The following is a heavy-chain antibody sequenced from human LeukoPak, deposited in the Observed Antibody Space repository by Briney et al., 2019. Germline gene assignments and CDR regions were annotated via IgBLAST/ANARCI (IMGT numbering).Heavy chain of an antibody. D-gene: IGHD3-10*01. CDR3: ARDFGSFCDY. Sequence: ASVKVSCKASGYTFTGYYMHWVRQAPGQGLEWMGIINPSGGSTNYAQKFQGRVTMTRDTSTSTVYMELSSLRSEDTAVYYCARDFGSFCDYWGQGTLVTVSS. V-gene: IGHV1-46*01. J-gene: IGHJ4*02. CDR1: GYTFTGYY. CDR2: INPSGGST.